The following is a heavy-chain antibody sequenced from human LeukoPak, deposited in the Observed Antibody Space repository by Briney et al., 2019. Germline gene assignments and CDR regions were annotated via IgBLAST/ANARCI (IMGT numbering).Heavy chain of an antibody. Sequence: VASVKVSCKASGYTFTGHYMHWVRQAPGQGLEWMGWMNPNSGNTGYAQKFQGRVTITRNTSISTAYMELSSLRSEDTAVYYCARFDYYDSSGYAGWFDPWGQGTLVTVSS. V-gene: IGHV1-8*03. D-gene: IGHD3-22*01. J-gene: IGHJ5*02. CDR3: ARFDYYDSSGYAGWFDP. CDR2: MNPNSGNT. CDR1: GYTFTGHY.